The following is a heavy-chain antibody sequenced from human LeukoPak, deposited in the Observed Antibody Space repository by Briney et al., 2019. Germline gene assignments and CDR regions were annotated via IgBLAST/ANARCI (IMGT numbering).Heavy chain of an antibody. J-gene: IGHJ3*02. D-gene: IGHD5-12*01. CDR2: IIPIFGTA. CDR1: GGTFSSYA. CDR3: ARVRYSGYDYGYAFDI. V-gene: IGHV1-69*13. Sequence: GASVKVSCKASGGTFSSYAISWVRQAPGQGLEWMGGIIPIFGTANYAQKFQGRVTITADESTSTAYMELSSLRSEDAAVYYCARVRYSGYDYGYAFDIWGQGTMVTVSS.